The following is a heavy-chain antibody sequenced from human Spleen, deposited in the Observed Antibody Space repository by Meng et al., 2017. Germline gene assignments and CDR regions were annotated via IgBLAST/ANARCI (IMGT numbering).Heavy chain of an antibody. D-gene: IGHD2-21*02. V-gene: IGHV1-18*01. CDR2: IHPSGNA. J-gene: IGHJ4*02. CDR3: VKDRCDWYLES. CDR1: GYTYTHYQ. Sequence: QVQLVQSGAEVKKPGASVKVSCKASGYTYTHYQMDWVRQAPGQGLEWMGWIHPSGNANYAQKFQGRVTMTTDTSTTTAYLVLRSLRSDDSALYYGVKDRCDWYLESWGQGTLVTVSS.